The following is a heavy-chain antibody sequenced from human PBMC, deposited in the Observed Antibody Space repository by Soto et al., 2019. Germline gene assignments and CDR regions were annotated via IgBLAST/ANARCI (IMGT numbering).Heavy chain of an antibody. D-gene: IGHD1-1*01. CDR1: GGSISSSSYY. J-gene: IGHJ5*02. V-gene: IGHV4-39*01. CDR3: ASHRHNPIFDH. CDR2: IYYSGSTT. Sequence: QLQLQESGPGLVKPSETLSLPCTVSGGSISSSSYYWGWVRQPPGKGLEWIGSIYYSGSTTYYNPSLKSRVTISVDTSETQFSLKLTSVTAADTAVYYCASHRHNPIFDHWGQGTLVIVSS.